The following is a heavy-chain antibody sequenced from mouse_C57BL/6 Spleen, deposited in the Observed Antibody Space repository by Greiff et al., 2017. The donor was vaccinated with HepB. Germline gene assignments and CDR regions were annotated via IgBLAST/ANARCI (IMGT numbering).Heavy chain of an antibody. Sequence: VQLQQSGAELVMPGASVKLSCKASGYTFTSYWMHWVKQRPGQGLEWIGEIDPSDSYTNYNQKFKGKSTLTVDKSSSTAYMQLSSLTSEDSAVYYCARSPSSGLDYWGQGTTLTVSS. CDR3: ARSPSSGLDY. V-gene: IGHV1-69*01. CDR1: GYTFTSYW. J-gene: IGHJ2*01. D-gene: IGHD3-2*02. CDR2: IDPSDSYT.